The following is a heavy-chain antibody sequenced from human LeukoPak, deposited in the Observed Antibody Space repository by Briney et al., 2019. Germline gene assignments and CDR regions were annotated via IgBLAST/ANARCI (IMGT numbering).Heavy chain of an antibody. J-gene: IGHJ3*02. CDR1: GGSISSSSYY. V-gene: IGHV4-39*01. D-gene: IGHD3-22*01. CDR2: IYYSGST. CDR3: ARHRMYYYDSSGRGVADAFDI. Sequence: SETLSLTCTVSGGSISSSSYYWGWISQPPGKGLEWIGCIYYSGSTYYNPSLKSRVTISVDTSKNQFSLKLSSVTAADTAVYYCARHRMYYYDSSGRGVADAFDIWGQGTMVTVSS.